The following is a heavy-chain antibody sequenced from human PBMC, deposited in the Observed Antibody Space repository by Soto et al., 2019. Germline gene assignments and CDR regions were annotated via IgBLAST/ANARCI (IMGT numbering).Heavy chain of an antibody. CDR2: IYHSGST. D-gene: IGHD6-13*01. J-gene: IGHJ4*02. CDR3: ASSHAGAHITAAVH. CDR1: GGSISSSSYY. Sequence: SEILSLTCTVSGGSISSSSYYWGWIRQPPGKGLEWIGYIYHSGSTYYNPSLKSRVTISVDRSKNQFSLKLSSVTAADTAVYYCASSHAGAHITAAVHWGQGTLVTVSS. V-gene: IGHV4-39*07.